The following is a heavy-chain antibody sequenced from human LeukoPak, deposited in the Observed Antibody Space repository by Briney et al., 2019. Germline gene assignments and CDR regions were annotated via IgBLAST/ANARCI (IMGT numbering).Heavy chain of an antibody. CDR3: AKGGNAYCTNGICSPRVVAAIDF. Sequence: PGGSLRLSCAASGFTFSSYSMNWVRQAPGKGLEWVSYISSSSSTIYYADSVKGRFTISRDNAKNSLYLQMNSLRAEDTAVYYCAKGGNAYCTNGICSPRVVAAIDFWGQGTLVTVSS. J-gene: IGHJ4*02. CDR2: ISSSSSTI. V-gene: IGHV3-48*01. D-gene: IGHD2-8*01. CDR1: GFTFSSYS.